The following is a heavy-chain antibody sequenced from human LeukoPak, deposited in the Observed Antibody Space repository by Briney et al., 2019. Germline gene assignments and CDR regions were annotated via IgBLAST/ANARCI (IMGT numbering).Heavy chain of an antibody. D-gene: IGHD3-22*01. CDR2: IYYSGST. V-gene: IGHV4-39*01. Sequence: GSLRLSCAASGFTFSSYAMSWVRQPPGKGLEWIGSIYYSGSTYYNPSLKSRVTISVDTSKNQFSLKLSSVTAADTAVYYCARHPYYYDSSEVDYWGQGTLVTVSS. CDR1: GFTFSSYA. J-gene: IGHJ4*02. CDR3: ARHPYYYDSSEVDY.